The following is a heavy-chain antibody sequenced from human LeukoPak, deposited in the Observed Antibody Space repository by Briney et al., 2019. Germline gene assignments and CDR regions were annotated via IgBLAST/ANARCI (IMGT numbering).Heavy chain of an antibody. D-gene: IGHD6-19*01. Sequence: SETLSLTCAVYGGSFSGYYWSWIRQPPGQGLEWIGEINHSGSTNYNPSLKSRVTISVDTSKNQFSLKLSSVTAADTAVYYCARGYTGYSSGWYRGAWFDPWGQGTLVTVSS. CDR2: INHSGST. J-gene: IGHJ5*02. V-gene: IGHV4-34*01. CDR1: GGSFSGYY. CDR3: ARGYTGYSSGWYRGAWFDP.